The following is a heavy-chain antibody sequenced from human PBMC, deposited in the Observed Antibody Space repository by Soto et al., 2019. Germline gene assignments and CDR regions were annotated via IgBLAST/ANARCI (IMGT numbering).Heavy chain of an antibody. CDR2: ISSSSSTI. J-gene: IGHJ4*02. CDR3: ARDSAGFDY. Sequence: PGGSLRLSCAASGFTFSSYSMNWVRQAPGKGLEWVSYISSSSSTIYYAESVKGRFTISRDNAKNSLYLQMNSLRAEDTAVYYWARDSAGFDYGGQETLVTVPS. CDR1: GFTFSSYS. V-gene: IGHV3-48*01.